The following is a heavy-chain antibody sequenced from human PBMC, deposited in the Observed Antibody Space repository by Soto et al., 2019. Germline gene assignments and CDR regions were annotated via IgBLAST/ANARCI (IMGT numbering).Heavy chain of an antibody. D-gene: IGHD2-2*01. V-gene: IGHV1-2*02. CDR3: ARERYQVISDGMDV. Sequence: ASVEVSCKASGYTFTGYYVHWVLEAPGQGLEWMGWINPETGATSYAQKFQGRVTLSRDTSINTAYLELSSLRFDDAAVYFCARERYQVISDGMDVWGQGTTVTVSS. CDR1: GYTFTGYY. CDR2: INPETGAT. J-gene: IGHJ6*02.